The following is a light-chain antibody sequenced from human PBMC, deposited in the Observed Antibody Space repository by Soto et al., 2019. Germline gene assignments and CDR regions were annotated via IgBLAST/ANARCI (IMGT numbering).Light chain of an antibody. J-gene: IGKJ2*01. Sequence: EIVMTQSPATLSVSPGERATLSCRASQRVGSNLAWYQQKPGQAPRLLIYGASTRATGIPTRFTGSGSGTEFTLTISSLQSEDFAMYYCQQYNNWPPYTFGQGTNLEIK. V-gene: IGKV3-15*01. CDR1: QRVGSN. CDR2: GAS. CDR3: QQYNNWPPYT.